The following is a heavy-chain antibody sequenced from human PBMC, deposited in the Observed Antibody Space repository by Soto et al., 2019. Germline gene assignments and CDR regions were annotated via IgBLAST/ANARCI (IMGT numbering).Heavy chain of an antibody. D-gene: IGHD3-10*01. CDR3: ARERWVGEWGGMDV. J-gene: IGHJ6*02. Sequence: QVQLVQSGAEVKKPGSSVKVSCKASGGTFSSYAISWVRQAPGQGLEWMGGIIPIFGTANYAQKLQGRVTITADKSTSTAYMELSSLRSEDTAVYYFARERWVGEWGGMDVWGQGTTVTVSS. CDR1: GGTFSSYA. CDR2: IIPIFGTA. V-gene: IGHV1-69*06.